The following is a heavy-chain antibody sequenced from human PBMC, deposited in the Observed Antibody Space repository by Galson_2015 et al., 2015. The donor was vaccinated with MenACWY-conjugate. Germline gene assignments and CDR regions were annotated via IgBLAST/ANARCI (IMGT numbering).Heavy chain of an antibody. J-gene: IGHJ5*02. V-gene: IGHV3-74*01. Sequence: SLRLSCAASGFTFSSYWMHWVRHAPGKGLVWVSRINSDGSSTSYADSVKGRFTISRDNAKNTLYLQMNSLRAEDTAVYYCARDRGGSLRWYGFDPWGQGTLVTVSS. CDR2: INSDGSST. D-gene: IGHD1-26*01. CDR1: GFTFSSYW. CDR3: ARDRGGSLRWYGFDP.